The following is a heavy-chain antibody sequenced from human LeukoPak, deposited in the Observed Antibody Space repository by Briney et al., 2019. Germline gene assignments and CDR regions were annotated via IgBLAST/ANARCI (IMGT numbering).Heavy chain of an antibody. D-gene: IGHD3-10*01. CDR2: INPTGTTT. J-gene: IGHJ5*02. CDR1: GYTFINNW. V-gene: IGHV1-46*01. Sequence: ASVKVSCKASGYTFINNWMHWVRQAPGQGLEWVGLINPTGTTTLYAQKFQGRVTLTRDMSTSTDYMELRTLKSEDTAVYYCARDNSVGDIAWWFDPWGQGTLVTVSS. CDR3: ARDNSVGDIAWWFDP.